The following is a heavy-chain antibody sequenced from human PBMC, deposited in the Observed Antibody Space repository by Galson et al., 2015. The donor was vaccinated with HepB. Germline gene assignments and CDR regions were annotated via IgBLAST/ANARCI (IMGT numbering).Heavy chain of an antibody. CDR3: AKDPRWKPWFGEPNWFDP. V-gene: IGHV3-15*01. J-gene: IGHJ5*02. CDR1: GFSFTNAW. D-gene: IGHD3-10*01. Sequence: SLRLSCAASGFSFTNAWINWVRQAPGKGLEWVGRIKRKSDNGTTDYAAPVKGRFTISRDDSKNTLYLQMNSLRAEDTAVYYCAKDPRWKPWFGEPNWFDPWGQGTLVTVSS. CDR2: IKRKSDNGTT.